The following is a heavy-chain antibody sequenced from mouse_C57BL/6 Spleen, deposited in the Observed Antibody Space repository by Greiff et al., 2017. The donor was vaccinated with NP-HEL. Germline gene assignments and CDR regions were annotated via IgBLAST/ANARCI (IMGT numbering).Heavy chain of an antibody. D-gene: IGHD2-5*01. V-gene: IGHV5-17*01. J-gene: IGHJ1*03. CDR3: AKYSNYWYFDG. Sequence: EVHLVESGGGLVKPGGSLKLSCAASGFTFSDYGMHWVRQAPEKGLEWVAYISSGSSTIYYADTVKGRFTISRDNAKNTLFLQMNSLRSEDTAMYYCAKYSNYWYFDGWGTRATVTVSS. CDR1: GFTFSDYG. CDR2: ISSGSSTI.